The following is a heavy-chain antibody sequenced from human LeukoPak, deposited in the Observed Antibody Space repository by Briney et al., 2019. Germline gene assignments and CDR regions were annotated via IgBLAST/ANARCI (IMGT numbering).Heavy chain of an antibody. CDR2: ISAYNGNT. CDR3: VYYYDSSGYYSRGYYFDY. D-gene: IGHD3-22*01. V-gene: IGHV1-18*01. J-gene: IGHJ4*02. Sequence: ASVKVSCKASGYTFTSYGISWVRQAPGRGLEWMGWISAYNGNTNYAQKLQGRVTMTTDTSTSTAYMELRSLRSDDTAVYYCVYYYDSSGYYSRGYYFDYWGQGTLVTVSS. CDR1: GYTFTSYG.